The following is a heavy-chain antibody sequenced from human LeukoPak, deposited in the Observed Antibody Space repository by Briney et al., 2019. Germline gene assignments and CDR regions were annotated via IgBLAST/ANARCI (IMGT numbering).Heavy chain of an antibody. CDR3: ATISAQARVLFDY. J-gene: IGHJ4*02. D-gene: IGHD1/OR15-1a*01. Sequence: KFQGRVTITRDTSASTAYMELSSLRSEDTAVYYCATISAQARVLFDYWGQGTLVTVSS. V-gene: IGHV1-3*01.